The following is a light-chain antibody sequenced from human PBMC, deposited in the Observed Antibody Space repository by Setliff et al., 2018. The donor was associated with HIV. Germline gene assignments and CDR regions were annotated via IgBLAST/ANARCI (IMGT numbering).Light chain of an antibody. CDR3: CSYVNSGIYV. J-gene: IGLJ1*01. CDR1: SCDVGAYNY. Sequence: QSALTQPASVSGSPGQAITISCSGTSCDVGAYNYVSWYQQHPGKAPKVMIYDVNKWPYGVSNRFSGSKYGDTASLTIFGLQAEDDAAYHCCSYVNSGIYVFGTGTKVTVL. CDR2: DVN. V-gene: IGLV2-23*02.